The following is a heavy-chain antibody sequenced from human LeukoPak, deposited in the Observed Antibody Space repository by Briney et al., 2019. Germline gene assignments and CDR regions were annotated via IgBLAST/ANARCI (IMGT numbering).Heavy chain of an antibody. J-gene: IGHJ2*01. Sequence: GGSLRLSCAASGLIVSNNYMNWVRLAPGKGLEWVSIIYSGGSTHYADSVKGRLTVSRDNSKNTLYLQMNSLRAEDTAVYYCARDQEGRSCSGGTCYLGWSFDLWGRGTLVTVSS. V-gene: IGHV3-53*01. CDR1: GLIVSNNY. CDR2: IYSGGST. D-gene: IGHD2-15*01. CDR3: ARDQEGRSCSGGTCYLGWSFDL.